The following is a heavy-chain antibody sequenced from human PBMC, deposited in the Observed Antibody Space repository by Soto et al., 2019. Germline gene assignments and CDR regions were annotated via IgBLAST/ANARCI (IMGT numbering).Heavy chain of an antibody. CDR3: ARANAGYSTSRDY. CDR2: ISTSSSYT. J-gene: IGHJ4*02. V-gene: IGHV3-11*05. Sequence: QVQLVESGGGLVKPGGSLRLSCAASGFPFSDYYMSWIRQAPGKGLEWVSYISTSSSYTDYADSVKGRFTISRDNAKNSLYLQMNSLRAEDTAVYFCARANAGYSTSRDYWGQGTLVTVSS. CDR1: GFPFSDYY. D-gene: IGHD6-13*01.